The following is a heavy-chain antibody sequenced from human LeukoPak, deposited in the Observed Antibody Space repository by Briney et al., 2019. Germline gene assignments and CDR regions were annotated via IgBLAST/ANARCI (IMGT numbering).Heavy chain of an antibody. V-gene: IGHV3-30*03. CDR3: AALRWLVPTDAFDI. J-gene: IGHJ3*02. D-gene: IGHD6-19*01. CDR2: ISYDGSNK. Sequence: GGSLRLSCAASGFTFSSYGMHWVRQAPGKGLEWVAVISYDGSNKYYADSVKGRFTISRDNSKNTLYLQMNSLRAEDTAVYYCAALRWLVPTDAFDIWGQGTMVTVSS. CDR1: GFTFSSYG.